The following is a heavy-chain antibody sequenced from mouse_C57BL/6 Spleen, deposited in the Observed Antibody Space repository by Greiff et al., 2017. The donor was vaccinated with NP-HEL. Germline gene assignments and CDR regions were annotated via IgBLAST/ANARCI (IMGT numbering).Heavy chain of an antibody. CDR2: INYDGSST. CDR1: GFTFSDYY. J-gene: IGHJ1*03. D-gene: IGHD1-1*01. CDR3: AREDGSSRLPFDV. V-gene: IGHV5-16*01. Sequence: EVQLQESEGGLVQPGSSMKLSCTASGFTFSDYYMAWVRQVPEKGLDWVANINYDGSSTYYLDSLKNRFIISRDNAKNILYLQMSSLKSEDTATYYCAREDGSSRLPFDVWGTGTTVTVSS.